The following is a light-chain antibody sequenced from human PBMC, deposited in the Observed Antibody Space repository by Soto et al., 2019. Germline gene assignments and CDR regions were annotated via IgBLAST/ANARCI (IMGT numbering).Light chain of an antibody. V-gene: IGLV2-14*03. CDR3: SAYTARRPLV. Sequence: QSALTQPASVSGSAGQSITISCSGTMRDVGAYNLVSWYQQHPGTAPKLIIYDVRNRPSGISSRFSGSRSGNTASLTISGLQYEDEGDYYCSAYTARRPLVFGGGTKVTVL. CDR1: MRDVGAYNL. CDR2: DVR. J-gene: IGLJ3*02.